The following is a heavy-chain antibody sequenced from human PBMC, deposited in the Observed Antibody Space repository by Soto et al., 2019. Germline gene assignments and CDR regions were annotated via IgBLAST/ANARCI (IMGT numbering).Heavy chain of an antibody. J-gene: IGHJ4*02. Sequence: QVQLVQSGAEVKKPGASVKVSCKASGYTFTGYYMHWVRQAPGQGLEWMGWINPNSGGTNYAQKFKGWVTMRRDTSVSTAYMELSRMRSDETAVYYCARGEDSGGWYGGAWGFDYWGQGTLVTVSS. V-gene: IGHV1-2*04. CDR3: ARGEDSGGWYGGAWGFDY. CDR2: INPNSGGT. D-gene: IGHD6-19*01. CDR1: GYTFTGYY.